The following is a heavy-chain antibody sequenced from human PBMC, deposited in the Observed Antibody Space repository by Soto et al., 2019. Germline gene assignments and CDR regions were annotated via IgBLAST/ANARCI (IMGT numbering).Heavy chain of an antibody. V-gene: IGHV3-33*01. CDR2: IWNDGNGY. D-gene: IGHD6-13*01. Sequence: QVQLVESGGGVVQPGRSLRLSCAASGFNFNNYGMHWVRQAPGKGLEWVAVIWNDGNGYYYANSVKGRFTISRDNSKNTLYLQMSSRRAEDTAVYYCARRQISHPTRGAASARGGMDVWGQGTTVTVSS. J-gene: IGHJ6*02. CDR3: ARRQISHPTRGAASARGGMDV. CDR1: GFNFNNYG.